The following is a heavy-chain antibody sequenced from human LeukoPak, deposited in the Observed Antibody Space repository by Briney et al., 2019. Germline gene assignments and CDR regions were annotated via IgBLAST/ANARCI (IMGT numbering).Heavy chain of an antibody. D-gene: IGHD5-12*01. V-gene: IGHV3-15*01. CDR2: VKSKTDGGTT. CDR1: AFTSSNAW. J-gene: IGHJ6*03. Sequence: GGSLRLSCAASAFTSSNAWMSWVRQAPGKGLEWVGRVKSKTDGGTTDYAAPVKGRFTISRDDSKNTLYLQMNSLKTEDTAVYYCTTSASGHDYYYYYMDVWGKGTTVTVSS. CDR3: TTSASGHDYYYYYMDV.